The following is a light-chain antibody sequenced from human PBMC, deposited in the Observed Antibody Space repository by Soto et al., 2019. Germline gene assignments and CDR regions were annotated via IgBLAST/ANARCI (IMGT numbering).Light chain of an antibody. CDR2: EGT. J-gene: IGLJ1*01. V-gene: IGLV2-23*01. CDR3: CSYASSSSSV. Sequence: QPVLTQPASVSGSPGQSITSSCSGTTSDVGGYNLVSWYQQHTAKAPKLLIYEGTQRPSGVSSRFSGSKSGNTASLTISGLDSEDEADYYCCSYASSSSSVFGTGTKLAVL. CDR1: TSDVGGYNL.